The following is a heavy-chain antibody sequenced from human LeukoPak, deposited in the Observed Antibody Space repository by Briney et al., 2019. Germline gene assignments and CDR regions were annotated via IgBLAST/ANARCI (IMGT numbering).Heavy chain of an antibody. J-gene: IGHJ4*02. CDR1: GGSISSYY. Sequence: SETLSLTCTVSGGSISSYYWSWIRQPPGKGLEWIGYIYYSGSTNYNPSLKGRVTISVDTSKNQFSLKLSSVTAADTAVYYCARLSSGWADFDYWGQGTLVTVSS. CDR2: IYYSGST. D-gene: IGHD6-19*01. CDR3: ARLSSGWADFDY. V-gene: IGHV4-59*08.